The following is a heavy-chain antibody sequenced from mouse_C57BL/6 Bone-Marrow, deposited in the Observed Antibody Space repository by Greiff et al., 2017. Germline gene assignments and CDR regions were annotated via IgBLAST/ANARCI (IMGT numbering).Heavy chain of an antibody. CDR2: IDPNSGGT. CDR3: ARSLFYGSPYWYFDV. Sequence: QVQLKQPGAELVKPGASVKLSCKASGYTFTSYWMHWVKQRPGRGLEWIGRIDPNSGGTKYNEKFKSKATLTVDKPSSTAYMQLSSLTSEDSAVYYCARSLFYGSPYWYFDVWGTGTTVTVSS. V-gene: IGHV1-72*01. J-gene: IGHJ1*03. D-gene: IGHD1-1*01. CDR1: GYTFTSYW.